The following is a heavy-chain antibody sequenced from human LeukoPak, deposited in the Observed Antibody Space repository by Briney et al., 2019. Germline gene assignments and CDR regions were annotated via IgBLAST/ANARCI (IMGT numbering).Heavy chain of an antibody. CDR3: ARHREKGAFDV. Sequence: PSETPSLTCTVSGGSISSYYWSWIRQPPGKGLEWIGYIYYSGSTNYNPSFKSRVTILVDTSKNQFSLKLSSVTAADTAVYYCARHREKGAFDVWGQGTMVTVSS. J-gene: IGHJ3*01. D-gene: IGHD5-24*01. CDR1: GGSISSYY. V-gene: IGHV4-59*08. CDR2: IYYSGST.